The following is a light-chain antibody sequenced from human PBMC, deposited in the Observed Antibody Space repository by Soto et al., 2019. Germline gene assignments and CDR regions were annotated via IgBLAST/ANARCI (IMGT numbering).Light chain of an antibody. J-gene: IGKJ2*03. CDR1: QSVSTNY. CDR2: ATS. Sequence: EIVLTQSPGTLSLSPGDRVTLSCRASQSVSTNYFSWYQQKPGQAPRLLIYATSSRAVGIPDRFSGSGSGTDVPLTISILEPADFAMYYCQQYGDYNSPRYSFGQGTRLEI. CDR3: QQYGDYNSPRYS. V-gene: IGKV3-20*01.